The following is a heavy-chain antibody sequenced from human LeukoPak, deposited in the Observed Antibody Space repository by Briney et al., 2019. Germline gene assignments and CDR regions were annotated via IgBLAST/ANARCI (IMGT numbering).Heavy chain of an antibody. Sequence: GGSLRLSCAASGFTFSSYSVNWVRQAPGKGLEWVSSISSSSSYIYYADSVKGRFTISRDNAKNSLYLQMNGLRAEDTAVYYCARDGTTVTTYDYWGQGTLVTVSS. CDR2: ISSSSSYI. V-gene: IGHV3-21*01. CDR1: GFTFSSYS. D-gene: IGHD4-17*01. CDR3: ARDGTTVTTYDY. J-gene: IGHJ4*02.